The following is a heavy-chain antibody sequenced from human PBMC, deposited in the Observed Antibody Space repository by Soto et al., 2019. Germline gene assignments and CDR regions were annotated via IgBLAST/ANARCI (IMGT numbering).Heavy chain of an antibody. V-gene: IGHV3-48*02. CDR2: ISSSSSTI. J-gene: IGHJ6*02. Sequence: GGSLRLSCAASGFTFSSYSMNWVRQAPGKGLEWVSYISSSSSTIYYADSVKGRFTISRDNAKNSLYLQMNSLRDEDTAVYYCARAKAGAYYPTSYYGMDVWGQGTTVTVSS. CDR1: GFTFSSYS. CDR3: ARAKAGAYYPTSYYGMDV. D-gene: IGHD3-22*01.